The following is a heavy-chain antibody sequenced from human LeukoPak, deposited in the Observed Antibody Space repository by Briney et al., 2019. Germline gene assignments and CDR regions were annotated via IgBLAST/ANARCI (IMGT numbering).Heavy chain of an antibody. Sequence: GESLKISCKGSGYSFTSYWIGWVRQMPGKGLEWMGIIYPGDSDTRYSPSFQGQVTISADKSISTAYLQWSSLKASDTAMYYCARQRFDYDSSGYSDAFDIWGQGTMVTVSS. D-gene: IGHD3-22*01. CDR1: GYSFTSYW. J-gene: IGHJ3*02. CDR3: ARQRFDYDSSGYSDAFDI. CDR2: IYPGDSDT. V-gene: IGHV5-51*01.